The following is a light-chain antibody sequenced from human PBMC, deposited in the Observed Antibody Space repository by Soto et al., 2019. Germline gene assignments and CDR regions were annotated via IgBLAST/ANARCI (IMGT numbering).Light chain of an antibody. J-gene: IGKJ1*01. Sequence: DIQLTQSPSSLSASVGDKVTITCRASQSIRSYLNWVQQKPGKAPKLLIYDASSLQTGVPSRFSGSGSGTDFSLTISSLQPEDFATYYCQQSYSTPPWTFGQGTNVDIK. CDR2: DAS. V-gene: IGKV1-39*01. CDR3: QQSYSTPPWT. CDR1: QSIRSY.